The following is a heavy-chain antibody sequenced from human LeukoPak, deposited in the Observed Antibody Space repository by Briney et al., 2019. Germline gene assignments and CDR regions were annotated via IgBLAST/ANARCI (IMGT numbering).Heavy chain of an antibody. Sequence: AGGSLRLSCAASGFTFSSYAMSWVRQAPGKGLEWVSAISGSGGSTYYADSVKGRFTISRDNSKNTLYLQMNSLRAEGTAVYYCAKDLYDSSGYYSGYFDYWGQGTLVTVSS. D-gene: IGHD3-22*01. CDR2: ISGSGGST. CDR1: GFTFSSYA. V-gene: IGHV3-23*01. J-gene: IGHJ4*02. CDR3: AKDLYDSSGYYSGYFDY.